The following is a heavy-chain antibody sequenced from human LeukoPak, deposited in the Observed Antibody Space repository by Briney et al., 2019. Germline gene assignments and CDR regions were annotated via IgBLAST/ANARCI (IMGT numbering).Heavy chain of an antibody. CDR3: ARGLIAVAGIGFDY. Sequence: PSETLSLTCAVYGGSFSGYYWSWIRQPPGKGLEWIGEINHSGSTNYNPSLKSRVTISVDTSKNQFSLKLSSVTAADTAVYYCARGLIAVAGIGFDYWGQGTLVTVSS. J-gene: IGHJ4*02. D-gene: IGHD6-19*01. V-gene: IGHV4-34*01. CDR1: GGSFSGYY. CDR2: INHSGST.